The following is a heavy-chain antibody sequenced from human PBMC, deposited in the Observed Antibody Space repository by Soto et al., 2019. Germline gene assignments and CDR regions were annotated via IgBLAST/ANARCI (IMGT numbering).Heavy chain of an antibody. CDR2: IIPIFGTA. V-gene: IGHV1-69*06. J-gene: IGHJ6*02. CDR1: GGTFSSYA. Sequence: SVKVSCKASGGTFSSYAISWVRQAPGQGLEWMGGIIPIFGTANYAQKFQGRVTITADKSTSTAYMELSSLRSEDTAVYYCARYDFWSGYAAMRSYYYYGMDVWGQGTTVTV. D-gene: IGHD3-3*01. CDR3: ARYDFWSGYAAMRSYYYYGMDV.